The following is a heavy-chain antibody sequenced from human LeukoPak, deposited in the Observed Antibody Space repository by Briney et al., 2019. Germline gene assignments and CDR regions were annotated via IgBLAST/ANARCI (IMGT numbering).Heavy chain of an antibody. CDR2: VSVFNNDNR. CDR3: ARVYSSGWYGDNDWFDP. CDR1: GYTFLTYG. D-gene: IGHD6-19*01. V-gene: IGHV1-18*01. Sequence: ASVKVSCKASGYTFLTYGFSWVRQAPGQGLEWMGWVSVFNNDNRNYAQKFRDRVTLTTDTSTSTAYMELRSLRSDDTAVYYCARVYSSGWYGDNDWFDPWGQGTLVTVSS. J-gene: IGHJ5*02.